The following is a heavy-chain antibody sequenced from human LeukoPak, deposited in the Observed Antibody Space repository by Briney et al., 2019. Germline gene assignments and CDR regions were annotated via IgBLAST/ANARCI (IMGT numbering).Heavy chain of an antibody. V-gene: IGHV1-8*01. J-gene: IGHJ6*03. D-gene: IGHD1-26*01. CDR3: ARGAAGNSGPYYYYMDV. CDR2: MNPNSGNT. CDR1: GYTFTSYD. Sequence: GASVKVSCKASGYTFTSYDINWVRQATGQGLEWMGWMNPNSGNTGYAQKFQGRVTMTRNTSISTAYMELSSLRSEDTAVYYCARGAAGNSGPYYYYMDVWGKGTTVTISS.